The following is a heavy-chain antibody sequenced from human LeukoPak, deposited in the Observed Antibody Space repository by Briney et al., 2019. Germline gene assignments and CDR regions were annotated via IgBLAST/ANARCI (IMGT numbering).Heavy chain of an antibody. CDR3: AKDRYSDTSANHHESEY. V-gene: IGHV3-23*01. Sequence: GGSLRLSCAASGFTFSSYGMSWVRQAPGKGLDWVSAVTGGGSTHYADSVTGRFTISRDSSKNTLYLQMNSLRAEDTAVYYCAKDRYSDTSANHHESEYWGHGTLVTVSS. D-gene: IGHD3-22*01. CDR1: GFTFSSYG. CDR2: VTGGGST. J-gene: IGHJ4*01.